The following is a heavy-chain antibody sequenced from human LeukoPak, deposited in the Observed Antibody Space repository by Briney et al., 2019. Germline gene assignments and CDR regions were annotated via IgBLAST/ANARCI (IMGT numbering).Heavy chain of an antibody. Sequence: AASVKVSCKASGYTFTSYYMHWVRQAPGQGLEWMGIINPSGGSTSYAQKFQGRVTMTRDMSTSTVYMELSSLRSEDTAVYYCARDRGNYYDSSHSSIDYWGQGTLVTVSS. D-gene: IGHD3-22*01. J-gene: IGHJ4*02. CDR3: ARDRGNYYDSSHSSIDY. V-gene: IGHV1-46*01. CDR1: GYTFTSYY. CDR2: INPSGGST.